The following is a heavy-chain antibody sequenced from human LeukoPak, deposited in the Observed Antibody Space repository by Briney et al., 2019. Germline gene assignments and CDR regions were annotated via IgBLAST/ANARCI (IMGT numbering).Heavy chain of an antibody. CDR3: ARSRTTVTTPFDY. Sequence: GGSLRLSXAASGFNFSSYWMSWIRQAPGKGLEWVANIKQDGSEKYYVDSVKGRFTISRDNAKNLLYLQMNNLRAEDTAVYYCARSRTTVTTPFDYWGQGTLVTVSS. V-gene: IGHV3-7*01. J-gene: IGHJ4*02. CDR2: IKQDGSEK. D-gene: IGHD4-17*01. CDR1: GFNFSSYW.